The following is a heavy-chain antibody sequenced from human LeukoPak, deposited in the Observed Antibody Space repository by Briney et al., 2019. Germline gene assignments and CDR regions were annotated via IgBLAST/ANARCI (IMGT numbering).Heavy chain of an antibody. D-gene: IGHD6-19*01. V-gene: IGHV1-8*01. CDR2: MNPNSGNT. CDR1: GYTFTSYD. J-gene: IGHJ6*03. CDR3: ARVGRGWTYYYYYYMDV. Sequence: ASVKVSCKVSGYTFTSYDINWVRQATGQGLEWMGWMNPNSGNTGYAQKFQGRVTMTRNTSISTAYMELSSLRSEDTAVYYCARVGRGWTYYYYYYMDVWGKGTTVTVSS.